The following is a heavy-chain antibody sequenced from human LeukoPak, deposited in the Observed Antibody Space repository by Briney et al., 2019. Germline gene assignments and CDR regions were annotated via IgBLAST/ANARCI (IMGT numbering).Heavy chain of an antibody. D-gene: IGHD1-14*01. CDR2: INSGGSDS. Sequence: GGSLRLSCAASGFAFSSYWTHWVRQAPGKGLVWVSRINSGGSDSIYADSVKGRFTISRDNAQNTVYLQMNSLRAEDTAIYYCARGHSTGCFDYWGQGTLVTVSS. J-gene: IGHJ4*02. CDR3: ARGHSTGCFDY. CDR1: GFAFSSYW. V-gene: IGHV3-74*01.